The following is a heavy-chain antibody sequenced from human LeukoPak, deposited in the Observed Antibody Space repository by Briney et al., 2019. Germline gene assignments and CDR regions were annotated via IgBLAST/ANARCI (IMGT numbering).Heavy chain of an antibody. CDR3: AKIGTGYSYGYYYFDY. D-gene: IGHD5-18*01. CDR1: GFTFSSYA. J-gene: IGHJ4*02. Sequence: SGGSLRLSCAASGFTFSSYAMSWVRQAPGKGLEWVSAISGGGGSTYYADSVKGRFTISRDNSKNTLYLQMNSLRAEDTAVYYCAKIGTGYSYGYYYFDYWGQGTLVTVSS. CDR2: ISGGGGST. V-gene: IGHV3-23*01.